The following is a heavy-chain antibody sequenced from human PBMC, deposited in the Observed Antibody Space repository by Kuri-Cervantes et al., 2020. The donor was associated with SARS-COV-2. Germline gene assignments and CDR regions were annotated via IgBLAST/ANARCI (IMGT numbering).Heavy chain of an antibody. V-gene: IGHV4-4*02. Sequence: GSLRLSCAASGLTFSGHWIHWVRQAPGKGLVWIGEIYHSGSTNYNPSLKSRVTISVDKSKNQFSLKLSSVTAADTAVYYCARVRDIVLMVYAIRGWFDPWGQGTLVTVSS. CDR1: GLTFSGHW. CDR2: IYHSGST. J-gene: IGHJ5*02. D-gene: IGHD2-8*01. CDR3: ARVRDIVLMVYAIRGWFDP.